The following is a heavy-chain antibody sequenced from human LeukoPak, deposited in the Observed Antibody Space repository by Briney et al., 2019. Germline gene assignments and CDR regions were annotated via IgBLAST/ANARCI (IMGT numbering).Heavy chain of an antibody. Sequence: PSQTLSLTCAVSGGSISSGGYSWSWIRQPPGKGLEWIGYIYHSGSTYYNPSLKSRVTISVDRSKNQFSLKLSSVTAADTAVYYCARVFDFWSGYSTGAFDIWGQGTMVTVSS. D-gene: IGHD3-3*01. CDR2: IYHSGST. V-gene: IGHV4-30-2*01. J-gene: IGHJ3*02. CDR1: GGSISSGGYS. CDR3: ARVFDFWSGYSTGAFDI.